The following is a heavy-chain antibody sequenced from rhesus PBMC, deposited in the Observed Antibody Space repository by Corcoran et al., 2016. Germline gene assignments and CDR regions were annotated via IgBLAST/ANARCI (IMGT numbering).Heavy chain of an antibody. J-gene: IGHJ6*01. Sequence: QVTLKESGPALVTPTQPLTLTCPFSGFSLSTSGVGVAWIRPPPGKALEWLSSIYWDNDKYYITSLRSRLTISKDTSENQVVLTMTNMDPVDTATYYCARGGYSSGWRYGLDSWGQGVVVTVSS. CDR1: GFSLSTSGVG. CDR2: IYWDNDK. D-gene: IGHD2-8*01. CDR3: ARGGYSSGWRYGLDS. V-gene: IGHV2S1*01.